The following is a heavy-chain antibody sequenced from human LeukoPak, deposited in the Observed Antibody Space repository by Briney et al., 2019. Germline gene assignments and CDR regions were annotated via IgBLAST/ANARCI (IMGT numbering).Heavy chain of an antibody. Sequence: PSETLSLTCTASGGSISNNYWSWIRQSAGKGLEWSGRIYTSGSTNYNPSLKSRVTISVDKSKNQFSLKLSSVTAADTAVYYCARGYYYDSLDTFNIWGQGTMVTVSS. CDR2: IYTSGST. CDR3: ARGYYYDSLDTFNI. V-gene: IGHV4-4*07. D-gene: IGHD3-22*01. CDR1: GGSISNNY. J-gene: IGHJ3*02.